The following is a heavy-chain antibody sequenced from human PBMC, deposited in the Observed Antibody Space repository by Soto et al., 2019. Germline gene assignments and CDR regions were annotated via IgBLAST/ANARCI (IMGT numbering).Heavy chain of an antibody. CDR2: ISAYNGNT. J-gene: IGHJ1*01. D-gene: IGHD2-15*01. CDR1: GYTFTSYG. Sequence: ASVKVSCKASGYTFTSYGISWVRQAPGQGLEWMGWISAYNGNTNYAQKLQGRVTMTTDTSTSTAYMELRSLRSDDTAVYYCARVELGPPLLRKLTATLPSQHSGPATLVTLSS. V-gene: IGHV1-18*01. CDR3: ARVELGPPLLRKLTATLPSQH.